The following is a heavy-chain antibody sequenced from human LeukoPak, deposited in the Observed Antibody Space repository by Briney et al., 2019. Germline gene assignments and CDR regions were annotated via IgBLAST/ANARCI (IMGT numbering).Heavy chain of an antibody. J-gene: IGHJ4*02. D-gene: IGHD3-22*01. V-gene: IGHV3-23*01. CDR1: GFSFSSYG. CDR3: ARGSTYYDSSGQVPFDY. Sequence: GGSLRPSCAASGFSFSSYGMSWVRQAPGKGLEWVSAISGSGGSTYYADSVKGRFTISRDNAKNSLYLQMNSLRAEDTAVYYCARGSTYYDSSGQVPFDYWGQGTLVTVSS. CDR2: ISGSGGST.